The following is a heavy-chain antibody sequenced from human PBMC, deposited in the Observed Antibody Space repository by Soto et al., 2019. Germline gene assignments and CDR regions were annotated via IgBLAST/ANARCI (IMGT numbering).Heavy chain of an antibody. CDR1: GGSFSGYY. Sequence: SETLSLTCAVYGGSFSGYYWSWIRQPPGKGLEWIGEINHSGSTNYNPSPKSRVTISVDTSKNQFSLKLSSVTAADTAVYYCASIPLGYCSGGSCYSASFFDYWGQGTLVTVSS. D-gene: IGHD2-15*01. J-gene: IGHJ4*02. CDR3: ASIPLGYCSGGSCYSASFFDY. V-gene: IGHV4-34*01. CDR2: INHSGST.